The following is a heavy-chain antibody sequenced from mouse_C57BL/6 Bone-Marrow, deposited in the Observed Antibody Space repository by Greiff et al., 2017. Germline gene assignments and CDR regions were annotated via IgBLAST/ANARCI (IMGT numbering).Heavy chain of an antibody. D-gene: IGHD2-2*01. CDR2: ISSGSSYT. Sequence: DVKLEEPGGDLVKPGGSLKLSCAASGFTFSSYGMSWVRQTPDQRLEWVATISSGSSYTYYPDSVKGRFTISRDNATNTLYLQLSSLKSEDTAMYYCARQMVTSDWCFDVWGTGTTVTVSS. J-gene: IGHJ1*03. CDR1: GFTFSSYG. V-gene: IGHV5-6*02. CDR3: ARQMVTSDWCFDV.